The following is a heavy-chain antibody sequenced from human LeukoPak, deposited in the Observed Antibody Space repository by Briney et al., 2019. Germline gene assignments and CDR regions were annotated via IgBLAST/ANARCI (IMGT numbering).Heavy chain of an antibody. J-gene: IGHJ4*02. CDR3: ARDQTRITILGVVIIRPPVN. CDR1: GYTFTGYY. CDR2: MNPNSGGT. D-gene: IGHD3-3*01. Sequence: ASVKVSCKASGYTFTGYYIHWVRQAPGQGLEWMGWMNPNSGGTNYAQKFLGKVTMTRDTSISTAYMELSRLRPDGTAVYYCARDQTRITILGVVIIRPPVNWGQGTLVTVSS. V-gene: IGHV1-2*02.